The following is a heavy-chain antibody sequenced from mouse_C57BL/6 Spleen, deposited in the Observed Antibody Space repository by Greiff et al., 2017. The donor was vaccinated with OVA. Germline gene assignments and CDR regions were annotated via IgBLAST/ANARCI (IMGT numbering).Heavy chain of an antibody. CDR3: ARGGNYYGSREYFDY. D-gene: IGHD1-1*01. Sequence: QVQLQQSGPELVKPGASVKISCKASGYAFSSSWMNWVKQRPGKGLEWIGRIYPGDGDTNYNGKFKGKATLTADKSSSTAYMQLSSLTSEDSAVYFCARGGNYYGSREYFDYWGQGTTLTVSS. J-gene: IGHJ2*01. CDR2: IYPGDGDT. CDR1: GYAFSSSW. V-gene: IGHV1-82*01.